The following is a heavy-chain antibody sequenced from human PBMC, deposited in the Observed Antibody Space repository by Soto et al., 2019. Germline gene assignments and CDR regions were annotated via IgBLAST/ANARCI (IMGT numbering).Heavy chain of an antibody. CDR1: GVTVTNFA. CDR3: AKGYCSSTSCSFDY. V-gene: IGHV3-23*01. J-gene: IGHJ4*02. Sequence: GSLRLSRAASGVTVTNFAMNWVRQAPGKGLEWVSVISGTGDTTYNADSVKGRFTISRDNSMNTAFLQMNSLRAEDTALYYCAKGYCSSTSCSFDYWGQGTLVTVSS. D-gene: IGHD2-2*01. CDR2: ISGTGDTT.